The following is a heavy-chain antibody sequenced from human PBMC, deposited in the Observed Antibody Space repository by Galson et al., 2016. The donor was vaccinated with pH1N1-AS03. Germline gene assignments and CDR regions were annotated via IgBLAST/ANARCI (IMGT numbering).Heavy chain of an antibody. Sequence: SLRLSCAASGFSFSDYYMSWIRQAPGKGLEWISFISITGTYTNYADSVKGRFTISRDNSKNSVFLQMNSLRAEDTAVYYCARSGDYCDSSGYYWGQQYYFDYWGQGTLVTVSS. CDR3: ARSGDYCDSSGYYWGQQYYFDY. V-gene: IGHV3-11*06. CDR1: GFSFSDYY. D-gene: IGHD3-22*01. CDR2: ISITGTYT. J-gene: IGHJ4*02.